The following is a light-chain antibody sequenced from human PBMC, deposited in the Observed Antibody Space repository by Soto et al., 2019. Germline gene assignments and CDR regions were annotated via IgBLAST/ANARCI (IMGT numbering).Light chain of an antibody. CDR3: LQDYNYPLT. CDR1: QGISSS. V-gene: IGKV1-6*01. CDR2: EAS. J-gene: IGKJ4*01. Sequence: AIQLTQSPSSLSASIGDRVTITCRASQGISSSLAWYQQEPGKAPKLLIYEASTLQSGVPSRFSGRGSGTDFTLTISSLQPEDFATYYCLQDYNYPLTFGGGTKVEIK.